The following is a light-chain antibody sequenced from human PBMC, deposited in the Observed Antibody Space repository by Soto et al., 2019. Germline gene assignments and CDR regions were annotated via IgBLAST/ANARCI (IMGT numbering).Light chain of an antibody. V-gene: IGLV1-40*01. CDR1: SSNIGAGYD. J-gene: IGLJ3*02. Sequence: QPVLTQPPSVSGAPGQRVTISCTGSSSNIGAGYDVHWYQQLPGTAPKLLIYGNSNRPSGVPDRFSGSKSGTSASLAITGLQAEDEADYYCQSYDSSVRGVFGGGTKLT. CDR2: GNS. CDR3: QSYDSSVRGV.